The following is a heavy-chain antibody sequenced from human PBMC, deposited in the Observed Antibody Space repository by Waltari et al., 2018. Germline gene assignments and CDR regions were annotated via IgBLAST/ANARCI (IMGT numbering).Heavy chain of an antibody. Sequence: QVQLQESGPGLVKPSATLSLTCTASGGSLSSHSWRWIRQPPGKGLEWIGYIYYSGSTNYNPSLKSRVTISVDTTMNQFSLKLSSVTAADTAVYYCARTIVATFGATMDVWGQGTTGTVSS. CDR1: GGSLSSHS. D-gene: IGHD5-12*01. CDR2: IYYSGST. V-gene: IGHV4-59*11. J-gene: IGHJ6*02. CDR3: ARTIVATFGATMDV.